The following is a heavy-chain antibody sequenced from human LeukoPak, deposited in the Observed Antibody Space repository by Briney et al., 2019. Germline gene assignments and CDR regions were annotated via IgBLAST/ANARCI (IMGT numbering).Heavy chain of an antibody. V-gene: IGHV5-10-1*01. D-gene: IGHD5-12*01. CDR2: IDPSDSYT. CDR3: ATYTDYELNY. Sequence: GESLKISCKGSGYRFTSYWITWVRQMPGRGLEWMGTIDPSDSYTNYSPSSQGHVTISADKSISTAYLQWSSLKAPDTAIYYCATYTDYELNYWGQGTLVTVSS. J-gene: IGHJ4*02. CDR1: GYRFTSYW.